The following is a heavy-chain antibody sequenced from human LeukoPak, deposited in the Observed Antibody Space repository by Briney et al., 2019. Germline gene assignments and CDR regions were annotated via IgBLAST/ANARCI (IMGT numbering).Heavy chain of an antibody. CDR2: IYYSGST. CDR1: GGSISSNY. CDR3: ARGRFCSSTSCYSDY. J-gene: IGHJ4*02. V-gene: IGHV4-59*08. D-gene: IGHD2-2*02. Sequence: SKTLSLTCTVSGGSISSNYWSWLRQPPGKGLEWIGYIYYSGSTNYNPSLKSRVTISVDTSKNQFSLKLSSVTAADTAVYYCARGRFCSSTSCYSDYWGQGILVTVSS.